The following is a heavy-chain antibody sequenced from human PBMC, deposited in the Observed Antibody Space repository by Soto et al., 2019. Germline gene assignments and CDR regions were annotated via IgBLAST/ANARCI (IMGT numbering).Heavy chain of an antibody. CDR1: GYTLTELS. Sequence: ASVKVSCKVSGYTLTELSMHWVRQAPGKGLEWMGGFDPEDGETIYAQKFQGRVTMTEDTSTGTAYMELSSLRSEDTAVYYCAADYYDSSGYPMAAGYDAFDIWGQGTMVTVSS. V-gene: IGHV1-24*01. CDR2: FDPEDGET. CDR3: AADYYDSSGYPMAAGYDAFDI. D-gene: IGHD3-22*01. J-gene: IGHJ3*02.